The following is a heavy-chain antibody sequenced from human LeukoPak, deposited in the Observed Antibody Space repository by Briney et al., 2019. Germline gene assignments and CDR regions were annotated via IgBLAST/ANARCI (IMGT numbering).Heavy chain of an antibody. V-gene: IGHV3-21*01. CDR3: ARGAQNVAAADNWFDP. Sequence: GGSLRLSCAASGFTFSSYDMNWVRQAPGKVLEWVSSISTSSSYIYYADSVKGRFTISRDNARKSMFLQMSSLRAEDTALYYCARGAQNVAAADNWFDPWGQGTLVTVSS. J-gene: IGHJ5*02. CDR1: GFTFSSYD. D-gene: IGHD6-13*01. CDR2: ISTSSSYI.